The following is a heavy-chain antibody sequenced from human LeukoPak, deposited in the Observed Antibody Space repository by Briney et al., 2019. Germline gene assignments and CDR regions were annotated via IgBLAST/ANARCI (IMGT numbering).Heavy chain of an antibody. CDR3: AMCSIFTARWYMDV. J-gene: IGHJ6*03. CDR2: FDPEDGET. CDR1: GYTLTELS. Sequence: ASVKVSCKVSGYTLTELSMHWVRQAPGKGLEWMGGFDPEDGETIYAQKFQGRVTMTADMSTDTAYMQLSSLRSEDAAVYYCAMCSIFTARWYMDVWGKGTTVIVSS. V-gene: IGHV1-24*01. D-gene: IGHD3-3*02.